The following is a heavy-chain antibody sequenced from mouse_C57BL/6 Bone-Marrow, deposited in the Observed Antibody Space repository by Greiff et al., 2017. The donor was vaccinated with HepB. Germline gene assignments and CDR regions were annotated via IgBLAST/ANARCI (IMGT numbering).Heavy chain of an antibody. CDR1: GYTFTSYW. V-gene: IGHV1-52*01. Sequence: QVQLKQPGAELVRPGSSVKLSCKASGYTFTSYWMHWVKQRPIQGLEWIGNIDPSDSETHYNQKFKDKATLTVDKSSSTAYMQLSSLTSEDSAVYYCAPDWEGGYFDYWGQGTTLTVSS. CDR3: APDWEGGYFDY. D-gene: IGHD4-1*01. CDR2: IDPSDSET. J-gene: IGHJ2*01.